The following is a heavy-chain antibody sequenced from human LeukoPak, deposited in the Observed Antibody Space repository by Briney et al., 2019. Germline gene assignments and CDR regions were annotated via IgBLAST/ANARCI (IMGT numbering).Heavy chain of an antibody. CDR2: INPNGGNT. V-gene: IGHV1-46*01. J-gene: IGHJ4*02. Sequence: GASVKVSCKAPGYTFTSHYMHWVRQAPGQGLEWMGIINPNGGNTGYAQKFQGRVTMTRDTSTSTVYMELSSLRSEDTAVYYCAREGPYCSGTSCYGGLDYWGQGTLVTVSS. D-gene: IGHD2-2*01. CDR1: GYTFTSHY. CDR3: AREGPYCSGTSCYGGLDY.